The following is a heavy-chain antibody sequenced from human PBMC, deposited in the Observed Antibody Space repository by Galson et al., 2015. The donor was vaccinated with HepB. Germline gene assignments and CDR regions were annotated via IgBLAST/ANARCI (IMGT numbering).Heavy chain of an antibody. D-gene: IGHD3-22*01. V-gene: IGHV3-23*01. Sequence: SLRLSCAASGFTFSSYAMSWVRQAPGKGLEWVSAISGSGGSTYYADSVKGRFTISRDNSKNTLYLQMNSLRAEDTAVYYCATRYDSSGYYLTPVDYWGQGTLVTVSS. CDR1: GFTFSSYA. J-gene: IGHJ4*02. CDR3: ATRYDSSGYYLTPVDY. CDR2: ISGSGGST.